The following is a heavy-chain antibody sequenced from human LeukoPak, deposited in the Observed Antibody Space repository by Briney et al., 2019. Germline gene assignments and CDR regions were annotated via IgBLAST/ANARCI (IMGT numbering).Heavy chain of an antibody. CDR2: INHSGST. V-gene: IGHV4-34*01. J-gene: IGHJ5*02. Sequence: GSLRLSCAASGFTFSSYSMNWVRQPPGKGLEWIGEINHSGSTNYNPSLKSRVTISVDTSKNQFSLKLSSVTAADTAVYYCARPKPNYYGSGSYYNPWGQGTLVTVSS. CDR1: GFTFSSYS. CDR3: ARPKPNYYGSGSYYNP. D-gene: IGHD3-10*01.